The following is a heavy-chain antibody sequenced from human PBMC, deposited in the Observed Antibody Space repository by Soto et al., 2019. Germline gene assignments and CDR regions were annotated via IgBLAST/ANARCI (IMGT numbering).Heavy chain of an antibody. CDR1: GGSISSYY. V-gene: IGHV4-59*01. CDR2: IYYSGST. Sequence: SETLSLTCTVSGGSISSYYWSWIRQPPGKGLEWIGYIYYSGSTNYNPSLKSRVTISVDTSKNQFSLKLSSVTAADTAVYYCARGRGSSGWYDNDFDYWGQGTLVTVSS. CDR3: ARGRGSSGWYDNDFDY. J-gene: IGHJ4*02. D-gene: IGHD6-19*01.